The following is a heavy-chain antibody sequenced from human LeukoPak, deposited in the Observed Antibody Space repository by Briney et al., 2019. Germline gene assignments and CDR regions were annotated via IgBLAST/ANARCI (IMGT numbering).Heavy chain of an antibody. CDR1: GFTVSSYA. J-gene: IGHJ5*02. D-gene: IGHD3-10*01. CDR2: ISGSGDST. CDR3: AKDGARGVIPRFDP. V-gene: IGHV3-23*01. Sequence: GGSQRLSCAASGFTVSSYAMNWVRQAPVKGLAWVSGISGSGDSTYYPDSEKGRFTISRDNSKNTLYLHMNSLRADDTAVYYCAKDGARGVIPRFDPWGQGTLVTVAS.